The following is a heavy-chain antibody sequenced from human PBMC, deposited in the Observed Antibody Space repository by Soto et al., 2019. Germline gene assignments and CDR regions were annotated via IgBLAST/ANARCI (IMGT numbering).Heavy chain of an antibody. V-gene: IGHV1-69*13. CDR3: ARVTSMVRGVIDNWFDP. J-gene: IGHJ5*02. CDR1: GGTFSSYA. D-gene: IGHD3-10*01. Sequence: SVKVSCKASGGTFSSYAIHWVRKAPGQGLEWMGGIIPMYGPAKYAQRFQGRVTITADESTTTVYMELTSLTSQDTAVYYCARVTSMVRGVIDNWFDPWGHGTLVTVSS. CDR2: IIPMYGPA.